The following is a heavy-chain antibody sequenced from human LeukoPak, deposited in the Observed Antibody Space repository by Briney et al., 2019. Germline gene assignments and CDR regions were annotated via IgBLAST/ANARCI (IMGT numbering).Heavy chain of an antibody. D-gene: IGHD2-15*01. V-gene: IGHV3-21*01. CDR2: ISSSSNYI. J-gene: IGHJ4*02. Sequence: GGSLILSCAASGFTFSDYIMNWVRQAPGKGLEWVSYISSSSNYIYYADSVKGRFTISRDNSKNTLYLQMSSLRAEDTAVYYCVKNGYCSGGSCYYPHYWGQGTLVTVSS. CDR1: GFTFSDYI. CDR3: VKNGYCSGGSCYYPHY.